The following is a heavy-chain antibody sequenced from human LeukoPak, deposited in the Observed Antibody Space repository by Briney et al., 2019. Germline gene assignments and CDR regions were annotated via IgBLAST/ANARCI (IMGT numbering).Heavy chain of an antibody. Sequence: GGSLRLSCAASGFTFSSYAMSWVRQAPGEGLEWVSAISGSGGSTYYADSVKGRFTISRDNSKNTLYLQMNSLRAEDTAVYYCARGTIFGVKYYFDYWGQGTLVTVSS. J-gene: IGHJ4*02. D-gene: IGHD3-3*01. CDR2: ISGSGGST. CDR3: ARGTIFGVKYYFDY. V-gene: IGHV3-23*01. CDR1: GFTFSSYA.